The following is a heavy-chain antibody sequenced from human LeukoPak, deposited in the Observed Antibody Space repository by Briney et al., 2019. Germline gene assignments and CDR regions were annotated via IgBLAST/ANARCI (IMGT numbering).Heavy chain of an antibody. Sequence: SETLSLTCTLPGGSISSGDYYSSWIRQPPGQGLEWIAYTYYSGSTYYNPSLKSRVTISVDTSKNQFSLKLSSVTAADTAVYYCARLFLGELYFDYWGQGTLVTVSS. V-gene: IGHV4-30-4*08. CDR1: GGSISSGDYY. D-gene: IGHD3-16*01. J-gene: IGHJ4*02. CDR3: ARLFLGELYFDY. CDR2: TYYSGST.